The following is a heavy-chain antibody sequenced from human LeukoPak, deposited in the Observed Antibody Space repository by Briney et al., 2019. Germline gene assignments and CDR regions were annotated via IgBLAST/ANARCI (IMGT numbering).Heavy chain of an antibody. CDR1: GFTFDDYA. J-gene: IGHJ6*02. CDR3: ARGLYCSSTSCYPTYYYYGMDV. V-gene: IGHV3-74*01. Sequence: PGGSLRLSCAASGFTFDDYAMHWVRQAPGKGLVWVSRINSDGSSTSYADSVKGRFTISRDNAKNTLYLQMNSLRAEDTAVYYCARGLYCSSTSCYPTYYYYGMDVWGQGTTVTVSS. CDR2: INSDGSST. D-gene: IGHD2-2*01.